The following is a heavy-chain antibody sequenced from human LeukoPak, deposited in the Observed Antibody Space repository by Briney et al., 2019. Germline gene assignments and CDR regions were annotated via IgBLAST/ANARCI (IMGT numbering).Heavy chain of an antibody. D-gene: IGHD3-22*01. Sequence: SETLSLICTVSGGSISSGSYYWSWIRQPAGKGLEWIGRIYTSGSTNYNPSLKSRVTISVDTSKNQFSLKLSSVTAADTAVYYCARARYYDSSGYYSTLGAFDIWGQGTMVTVSS. CDR3: ARARYYDSSGYYSTLGAFDI. V-gene: IGHV4-61*02. CDR1: GGSISSGSYY. CDR2: IYTSGST. J-gene: IGHJ3*02.